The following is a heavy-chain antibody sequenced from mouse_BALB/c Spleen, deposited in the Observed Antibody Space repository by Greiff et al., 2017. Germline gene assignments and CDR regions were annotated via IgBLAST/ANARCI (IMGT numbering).Heavy chain of an antibody. J-gene: IGHJ3*01. V-gene: IGHV5-4*02. CDR3: ARGGGAWFAD. CDR1: GFTFSDYY. CDR2: ISDGGSYT. Sequence: EVKLVESGGGLVKPGGSLKLSCAASGFTFSDYYIYWVRQTPEKRLEWVATISDGGSYTYYPDSVKGRFTISRDNAKNNLYLQMSSLKSEDTAMYYCARGGGAWFADWGQGTLVTVSA.